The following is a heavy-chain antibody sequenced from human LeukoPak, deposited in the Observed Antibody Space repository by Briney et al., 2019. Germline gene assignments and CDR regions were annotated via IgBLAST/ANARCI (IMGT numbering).Heavy chain of an antibody. CDR2: SYPSDSDT. CDR3: ARLYGSGSYYDTLIPRY. CDR1: RYSFTTYC. J-gene: IGHJ4*02. Sequence: GESLKISCQGSRYSFTTYCIGWVRQRPQKGLGWMGFSYPSDSDTRYTPPSQGRFTISAEKSIRTAYLQWSSLKASDTAMYYCARLYGSGSYYDTLIPRYWGQGPLVTVSS. D-gene: IGHD3-10*01. V-gene: IGHV5-51*01.